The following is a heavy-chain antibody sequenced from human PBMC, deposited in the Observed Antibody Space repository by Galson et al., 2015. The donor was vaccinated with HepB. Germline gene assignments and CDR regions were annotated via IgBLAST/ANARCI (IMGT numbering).Heavy chain of an antibody. V-gene: IGHV1-69*13. CDR3: ARRSKFRFLAEAFDI. CDR1: GGTFSSYG. CDR2: IIPIFNPT. J-gene: IGHJ3*02. D-gene: IGHD3-3*01. Sequence: SVKVSCKASGGTFSSYGISWVRQAPGKGLEWMGGIIPIFNPTNHAQKFQGRVTITADESTNTAYMELSSLSFEDTAVYYCARRSKFRFLAEAFDIWGQGTMVTVSS.